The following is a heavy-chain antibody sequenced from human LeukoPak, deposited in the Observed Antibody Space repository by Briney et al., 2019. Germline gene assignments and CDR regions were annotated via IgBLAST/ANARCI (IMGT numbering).Heavy chain of an antibody. CDR1: GDSVSSDSAA. CDR2: TYFRSKWYY. CDR3: ARDPVGGSTIFDS. J-gene: IGHJ4*02. Sequence: SQTLSPTCAISGDSVSSDSAAWNWIRQSPSRGLEWLARTYFRSKWYYDYALAVKGRITINPDTSKNQFSLQLNSVTPEDTAVYFCARDPVGGSTIFDSWGQGTLVTVSS. D-gene: IGHD1-26*01. V-gene: IGHV6-1*01.